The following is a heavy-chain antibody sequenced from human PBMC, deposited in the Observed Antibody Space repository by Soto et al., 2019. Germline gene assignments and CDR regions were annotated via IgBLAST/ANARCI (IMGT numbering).Heavy chain of an antibody. Sequence: SETLSLTCTVSGGSISSYYWNWIRQPPGKGLEWIGYFYYSGSTNYNPILKSRVTISVDTSKNHFSLNLSSVTAVYMAVYYCARARGDYYDYWGQGTLVTVSS. J-gene: IGHJ4*02. CDR2: FYYSGST. V-gene: IGHV4-59*01. CDR3: ARARGDYYDY. CDR1: GGSISSYY. D-gene: IGHD3-22*01.